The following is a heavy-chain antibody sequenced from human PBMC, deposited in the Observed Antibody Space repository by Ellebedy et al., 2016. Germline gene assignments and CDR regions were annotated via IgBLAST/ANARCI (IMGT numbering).Heavy chain of an antibody. CDR3: ATYGDYGRNYHYYDMDV. J-gene: IGHJ6*02. Sequence: GGSLRLSXAASGLTFSTYAMSWVRQAPGKGLEWVSTISGSGDETFYADSVKGRLTISRDNSKNTLYLQMNNLRAEDTALYFCATYGDYGRNYHYYDMDVWGQGTTVAVS. D-gene: IGHD4-17*01. V-gene: IGHV3-23*01. CDR1: GLTFSTYA. CDR2: ISGSGDET.